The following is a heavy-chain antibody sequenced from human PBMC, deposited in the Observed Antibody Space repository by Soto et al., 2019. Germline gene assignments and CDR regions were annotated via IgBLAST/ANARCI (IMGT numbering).Heavy chain of an antibody. CDR3: AKSDYGGRRGPIDY. CDR1: GFTFSAYA. D-gene: IGHD4-17*01. J-gene: IGHJ4*02. V-gene: IGHV3-23*01. CDR2: ISGSGGTT. Sequence: GGSLRLSCAASGFTFSAYATSWVRQAPGKGLQWVSAISGSGGTTYYADSVKGRFTISRDNSKNTLYLQMNILRAEDTAVYYCAKSDYGGRRGPIDYWGQGTLVTVSS.